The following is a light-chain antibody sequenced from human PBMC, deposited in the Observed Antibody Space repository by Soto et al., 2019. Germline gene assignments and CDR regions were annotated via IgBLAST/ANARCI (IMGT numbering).Light chain of an antibody. CDR3: QQRSNWLT. V-gene: IGKV3-11*01. Sequence: EIVLTQSPGALSLSPGERATLSCRASQSVSSTYLAWYQQKPGQAPRLLIYDASNRATGIPARFSGSGSVTDFTLTISSLEAEDFAVYYCQQRSNWLTFGGGTKVDIK. J-gene: IGKJ4*01. CDR1: QSVSSTY. CDR2: DAS.